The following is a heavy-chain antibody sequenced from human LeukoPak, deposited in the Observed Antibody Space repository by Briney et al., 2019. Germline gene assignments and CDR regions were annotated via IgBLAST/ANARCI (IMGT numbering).Heavy chain of an antibody. J-gene: IGHJ3*02. V-gene: IGHV1-8*01. CDR3: ARDQYYYDSSGYYYRRHSYAFDI. CDR2: MSPNSGDT. D-gene: IGHD3-22*01. CDR1: GYTFTSYD. Sequence: ASVKVSCKASGYTFTSYDFNWVRQATGQRPEWMGWMSPNSGDTGYAQKFQDRVTMTRNTSISTAYMELSSLRSDDTAVYYCARDQYYYDSSGYYYRRHSYAFDIWGQGTMVTVSS.